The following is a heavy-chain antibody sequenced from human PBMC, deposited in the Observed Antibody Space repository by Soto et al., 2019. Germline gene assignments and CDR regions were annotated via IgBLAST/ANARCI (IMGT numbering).Heavy chain of an antibody. CDR1: GFTFSNYA. Sequence: PGGSLRLSCAASGFTFSNYAMSWVRQAPGKGLEWVSVISGSGGTTYYADSVKGRFTISRDNSQSTRYLQLNSLRVEDTAVYYCAPRHITVVGMRYFAYWGQETPVTVPS. D-gene: IGHD6-13*01. J-gene: IGHJ4*02. V-gene: IGHV3-23*01. CDR3: APRHITVVGMRYFAY. CDR2: ISGSGGTT.